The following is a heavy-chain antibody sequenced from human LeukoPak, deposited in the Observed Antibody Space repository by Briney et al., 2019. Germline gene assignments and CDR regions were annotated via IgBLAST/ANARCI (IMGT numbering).Heavy chain of an antibody. D-gene: IGHD3-22*01. CDR2: ISDTGGRT. CDR3: AKRGVVIRVILVGFHKEAYYFDS. J-gene: IGHJ4*02. V-gene: IGHV3-23*01. Sequence: AGGSLRLSCAVSGITLSNYGMTWVRQAPGKGLEWVAGISDTGGRTNYADSVKGRFIISRDNPKNTLYLQMNSLRAEDTAVYFCAKRGVVIRVILVGFHKEAYYFDSWGQGALVTVSS. CDR1: GITLSNYG.